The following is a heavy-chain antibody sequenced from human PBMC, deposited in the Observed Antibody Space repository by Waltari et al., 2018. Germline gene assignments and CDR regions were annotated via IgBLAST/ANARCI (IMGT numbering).Heavy chain of an antibody. J-gene: IGHJ4*02. D-gene: IGHD1-26*01. CDR1: GFTVSSDY. CDR2: ISSGGST. CDR3: ARHWSGSYSDY. V-gene: IGHV3-66*04. Sequence: EVQLVESGGGLVQPGGSLRLSCAASGFTVSSDYMTWVRQAPGKGLGWGSSISSGGSTYYADSVKGRFTISRDNSKNTVYLQMNSLRAEDTAVYYCARHWSGSYSDYWGQGTLVTVSS.